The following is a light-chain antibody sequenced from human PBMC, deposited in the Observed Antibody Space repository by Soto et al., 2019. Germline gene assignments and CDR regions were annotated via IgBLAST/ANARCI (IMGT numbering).Light chain of an antibody. V-gene: IGKV3-20*01. CDR1: QTVGSRY. J-gene: IGKJ4*01. Sequence: EIVLTQSPGTLSLSPGETATLSCRASQTVGSRYLAWYQQKVGQAPRLLISGASNRATGIPDRFSGSGSGTDFTLIINRLEPDEFAMYYCQQYGNTPLTFGGGTKVEI. CDR3: QQYGNTPLT. CDR2: GAS.